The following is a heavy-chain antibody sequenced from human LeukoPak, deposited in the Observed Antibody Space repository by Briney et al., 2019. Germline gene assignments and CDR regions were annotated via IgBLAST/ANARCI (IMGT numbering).Heavy chain of an antibody. V-gene: IGHV3-30*01. D-gene: IGHD2-15*01. CDR2: ISYDGSNK. CDR1: GFTFSSYA. Sequence: GGSLRLSCAASGFTFSSYAMHWVRQAPGKGLEWVAVISYDGSNKYYADSVKGRFTISRDNSKNTLYLQMNSLRAEDTAVYYCAREWVVFPYMVVWGKGATVTVSS. CDR3: AREWVVFPYMVV. J-gene: IGHJ6*03.